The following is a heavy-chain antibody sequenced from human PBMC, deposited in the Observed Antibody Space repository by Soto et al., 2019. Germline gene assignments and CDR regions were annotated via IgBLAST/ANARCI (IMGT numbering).Heavy chain of an antibody. CDR3: ASDSDSSSWYYFDY. CDR2: IWYDGSNK. D-gene: IGHD6-13*01. J-gene: IGHJ4*02. CDR1: GFTFSSYG. Sequence: QVQLVESGGGVVQPGRSLRLSCAASGFTFSSYGMHWVRQAPGKGLEWVAVIWYDGSNKYYADSVKGRFTISRDNSKNTLYLQMNSLIAEDTAVYYCASDSDSSSWYYFDYWGQGTLVTVSS. V-gene: IGHV3-33*01.